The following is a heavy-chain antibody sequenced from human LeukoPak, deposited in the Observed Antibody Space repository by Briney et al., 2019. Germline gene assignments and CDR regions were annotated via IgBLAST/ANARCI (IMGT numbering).Heavy chain of an antibody. J-gene: IGHJ3*02. D-gene: IGHD2-2*01. CDR1: GFALSTYW. CDR2: IRQDGSEK. CDR3: ARDMRGDGFDI. V-gene: IGHV3-7*04. Sequence: PGGSLRLSCAASGFALSTYWVTWVRQAPGKGLEWVANIRQDGSEKYYVDSVEGRFTISRDNAKKSLFLQMNSLRAEDTAVYYCARDMRGDGFDIWGRGTMVTVSS.